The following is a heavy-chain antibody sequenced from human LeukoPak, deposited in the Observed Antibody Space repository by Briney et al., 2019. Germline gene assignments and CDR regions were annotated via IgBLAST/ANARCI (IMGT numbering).Heavy chain of an antibody. V-gene: IGHV1-69*05. D-gene: IGHD6-13*01. J-gene: IGHJ4*02. CDR3: ARTGSIAAAGTMTYFDY. CDR2: IIPIFGTA. Sequence: SVKVSCKASGGTFSSYAISWVRQAPGQGLEWVGRIIPIFGTANYAQKFQGRVTITTDESTSTAYMELSSLRSEDTAVYYCARTGSIAAAGTMTYFDYWGQGTLVTVSS. CDR1: GGTFSSYA.